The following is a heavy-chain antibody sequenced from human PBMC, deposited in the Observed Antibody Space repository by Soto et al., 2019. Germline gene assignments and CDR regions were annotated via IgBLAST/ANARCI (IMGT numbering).Heavy chain of an antibody. Sequence: SETLSLTCTVSGGSISSYYWSWVRQPPGKGPEWIGEINHRGSANYNPSLKSRVTISVDISKSQFSLRLTSVTAADTAVYYCARYNAASGTYYFDFWGQGALVTVSS. J-gene: IGHJ4*02. CDR1: GGSISSYY. CDR3: ARYNAASGTYYFDF. CDR2: INHRGSA. V-gene: IGHV4-59*12. D-gene: IGHD6-13*01.